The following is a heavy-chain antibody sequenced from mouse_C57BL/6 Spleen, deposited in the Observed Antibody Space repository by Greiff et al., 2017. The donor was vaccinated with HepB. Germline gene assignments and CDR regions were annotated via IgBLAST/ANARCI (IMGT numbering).Heavy chain of an antibody. CDR2: IYPGDGDT. V-gene: IGHV1-80*01. J-gene: IGHJ4*01. Sequence: VQLKQSGAELVKPGASVKISCKASGYAFSSYWMNWVKQRPGKGLEWIGQIYPGDGDTNYNGKFKGKATLTADKSSSTAYMQLSSLTSEDSAVYFCARRLRGYAMDYWGQGTSVTVSS. CDR3: ARRLRGYAMDY. CDR1: GYAFSSYW. D-gene: IGHD3-2*02.